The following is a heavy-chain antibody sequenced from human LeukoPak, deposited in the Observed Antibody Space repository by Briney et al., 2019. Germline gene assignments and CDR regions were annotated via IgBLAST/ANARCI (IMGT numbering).Heavy chain of an antibody. V-gene: IGHV4-59*01. CDR3: ARDGAMRSAFDI. D-gene: IGHD2-15*01. CDR2: IYYSGST. Sequence: SETLSLTCTVSGGSISSYYRSWIRQPPGKGLEWIGYIYYSGSTNYNPSLKSRVTISVDTSRNQFSLKLSSVTAADTAVYYCARDGAMRSAFDIWGQGTMVTVSS. CDR1: GGSISSYY. J-gene: IGHJ3*02.